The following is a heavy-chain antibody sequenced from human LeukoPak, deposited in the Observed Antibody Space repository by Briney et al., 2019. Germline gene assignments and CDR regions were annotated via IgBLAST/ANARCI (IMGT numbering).Heavy chain of an antibody. V-gene: IGHV3-23*01. J-gene: IGHJ6*02. CDR2: ISGSGGST. Sequence: GGSLRLSCAASGFTFSSYAMSWVRQAPGKGLEWVSAISGSGGSTYYADSVKGRFTISRDNAKNSLYLQMNSLRAEDTAVYYCARGQYGMDVWGQGTTVTVSS. CDR1: GFTFSSYA. CDR3: ARGQYGMDV.